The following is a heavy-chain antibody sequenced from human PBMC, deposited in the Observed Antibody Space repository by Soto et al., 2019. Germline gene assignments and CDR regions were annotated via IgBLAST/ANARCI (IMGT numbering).Heavy chain of an antibody. Sequence: SETLSLTCTVSGGSVSSRTHYWSWIRQPPGKGPEWIGFIYYTGSTNYNLSLKSRVTISVDTSKNQFSLKLSSVTAADTAVYYCARAKAPLYSSRRYWFDPWGQGTLVTVST. D-gene: IGHD6-13*01. J-gene: IGHJ5*02. V-gene: IGHV4-61*01. CDR3: ARAKAPLYSSRRYWFDP. CDR2: IYYTGST. CDR1: GGSVSSRTHY.